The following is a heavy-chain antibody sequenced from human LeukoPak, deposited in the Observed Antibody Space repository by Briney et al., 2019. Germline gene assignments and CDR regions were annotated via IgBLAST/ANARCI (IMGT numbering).Heavy chain of an antibody. J-gene: IGHJ5*02. D-gene: IGHD6-13*01. Sequence: ASVKVSCKASGYTFTGYYMHWVRQAPGQGLEWMGWINPNSGGTNYAQKFRGRVTMTRDTSISTAYMELSRLRSDDTAVYYCARRGSSWYGVWFDPWGQGTLVTVSS. CDR1: GYTFTGYY. CDR3: ARRGSSWYGVWFDP. V-gene: IGHV1-2*02. CDR2: INPNSGGT.